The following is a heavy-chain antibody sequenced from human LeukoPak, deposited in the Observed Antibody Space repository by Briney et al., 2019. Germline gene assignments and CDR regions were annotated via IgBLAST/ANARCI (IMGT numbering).Heavy chain of an antibody. V-gene: IGHV4-59*01. CDR3: ARDGVGILGIPHYFDY. CDR2: ISDSGST. CDR1: GGSISSYY. J-gene: IGHJ4*02. D-gene: IGHD3-16*01. Sequence: SETLSLTCTVSGGSISSYYWSWIRQSPERGLEWIGYISDSGSTGYNPSLKSRVTISLGTSSNRFSLMLISVTAADTAVYYCARDGVGILGIPHYFDYWGQGTLVTVSS.